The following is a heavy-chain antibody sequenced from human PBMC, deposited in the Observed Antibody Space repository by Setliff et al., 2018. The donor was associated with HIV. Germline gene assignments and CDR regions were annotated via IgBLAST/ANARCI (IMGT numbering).Heavy chain of an antibody. J-gene: IGHJ5*02. CDR1: GGSSNDYY. D-gene: IGHD3-22*01. CDR3: ASRVYYYDSSGYLREEGFDP. V-gene: IGHV4-34*01. CDR2: IHYNEKT. Sequence: TSETLSLTCAVYGGSSNDYYWNWIRQPPGKGLEYIGSIHYNEKTYYNPSLKSRVTIAIDTSKNQFSLNLTSVTAADTAVYYCASRVYYYDSSGYLREEGFDPWGQGTLVTVSS.